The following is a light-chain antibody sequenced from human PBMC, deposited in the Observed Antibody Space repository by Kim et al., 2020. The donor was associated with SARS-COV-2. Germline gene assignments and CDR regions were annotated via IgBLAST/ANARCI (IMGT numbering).Light chain of an antibody. CDR3: QSADSSGTYEV. CDR1: ALPKQY. Sequence: SYELTPPPSVSVSPGQTARLTCSGDALPKQYAYWYQQKPGQAPVLVIYKDSERPSGIPERFSGSSSGTTVTLTISGVQAEDEADYYCQSADSSGTYEVFGTGTKVTVL. V-gene: IGLV3-25*03. CDR2: KDS. J-gene: IGLJ1*01.